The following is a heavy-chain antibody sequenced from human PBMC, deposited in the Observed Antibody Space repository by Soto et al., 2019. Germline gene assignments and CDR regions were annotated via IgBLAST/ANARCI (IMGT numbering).Heavy chain of an antibody. D-gene: IGHD3-3*01. Sequence: GGSLRLSCAASGFTFSSYAMSWVRQAPGKGLEWVSAISGSGGSTYYADSVKGRFTMSRDNSKNTLYLQMNSLRAEDTAVYYCAKDSYYDFWSGYSNYYGMDVWGQGTTVTVSS. J-gene: IGHJ6*02. V-gene: IGHV3-23*01. CDR3: AKDSYYDFWSGYSNYYGMDV. CDR2: ISGSGGST. CDR1: GFTFSSYA.